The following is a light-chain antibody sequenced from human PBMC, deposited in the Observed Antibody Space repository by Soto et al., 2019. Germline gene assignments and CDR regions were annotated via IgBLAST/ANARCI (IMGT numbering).Light chain of an antibody. CDR2: DIN. J-gene: IGLJ1*01. CDR3: LSFTPKSPYV. Sequence: QSALTQPASVSGSPGQSITISCTGTNSDVGAYIYVSWYQQHPGKAPKLMVYDINNRPSGVSNRFSGSKSANTASLTIYGLQADDEADYYCLSFTPKSPYVLGEGTKVTVL. V-gene: IGLV2-14*03. CDR1: NSDVGAYIY.